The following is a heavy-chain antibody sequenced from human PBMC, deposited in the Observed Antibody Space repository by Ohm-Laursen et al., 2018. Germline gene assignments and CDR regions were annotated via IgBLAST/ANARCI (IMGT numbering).Heavy chain of an antibody. Sequence: GTLSLTCTVSGGSVSSDSFYWSWIRQPPGKGLEWIGYIYYSGSTYDNPSLNSRVTISLDTSKNQFSLKLSSVTAADTAVYYCARGTGSQYLGYYNMDVWGQGTTVTVSS. CDR1: GGSVSSDSFY. J-gene: IGHJ6*02. CDR3: ARGTGSQYLGYYNMDV. V-gene: IGHV4-61*01. D-gene: IGHD1-26*01. CDR2: IYYSGST.